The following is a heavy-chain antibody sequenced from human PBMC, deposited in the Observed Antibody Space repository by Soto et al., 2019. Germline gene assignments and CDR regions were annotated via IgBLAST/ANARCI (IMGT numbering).Heavy chain of an antibody. V-gene: IGHV3-11*01. Sequence: GGSLRLSGAASGFTFSDYYISWIRQAPWKGLEWVSYISSSGITIYYADSVKGRFTISRDNAKNSLYLQMNSLRAEDTAVCYYSLDRVYYDILTGHTRNRYYFDYLGQGSLLTVSS. D-gene: IGHD3-9*01. CDR1: GFTFSDYY. J-gene: IGHJ4*02. CDR3: SLDRVYYDILTGHTRNRYYFDY. CDR2: ISSSGITI.